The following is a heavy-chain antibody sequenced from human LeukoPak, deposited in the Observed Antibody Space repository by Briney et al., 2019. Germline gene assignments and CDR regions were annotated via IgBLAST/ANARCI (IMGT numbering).Heavy chain of an antibody. CDR1: GFTFSSYE. D-gene: IGHD6-6*01. Sequence: GGSLRLSCAASGFTFSSYEMNWVRQAPGKGLEWVSYISSSSSYTNYADSVKGRFTISRDNAKNPLYLQMNSLRAEDTAVYYCVRSGFIAAPYFDYWGQGTLVTVSS. V-gene: IGHV3-21*05. CDR3: VRSGFIAAPYFDY. CDR2: ISSSSSYT. J-gene: IGHJ4*02.